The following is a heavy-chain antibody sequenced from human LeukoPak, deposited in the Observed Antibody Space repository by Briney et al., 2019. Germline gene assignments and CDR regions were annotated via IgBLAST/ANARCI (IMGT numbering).Heavy chain of an antibody. D-gene: IGHD3-22*01. Sequence: ASVKVSCKASGYTFTSYGISWVRQAPGQGLEWMGWISAYNGNTNYAQKLQGRVTMTTDTSTSTAYMELRSLRSDDTAVYYCAREVPYDSSGYYYVIHTDASDIWGQGTMVTVSS. CDR2: ISAYNGNT. V-gene: IGHV1-18*01. CDR3: AREVPYDSSGYYYVIHTDASDI. J-gene: IGHJ3*02. CDR1: GYTFTSYG.